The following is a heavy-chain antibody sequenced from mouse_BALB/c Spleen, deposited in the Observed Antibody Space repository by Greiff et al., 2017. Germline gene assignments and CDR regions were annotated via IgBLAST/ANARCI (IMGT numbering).Heavy chain of an antibody. CDR2: INPSNGRT. CDR3: ARAGLRPYAMDY. Sequence: QVQLQQPGAELVKPGASVKLSCKASGYTFTSYWMHWVKQRPGQGLEWIGEINPSNGRTNYNEKFKSKATLTVDKSSSTAYMQLSSLTSEDSAVYYCARAGLRPYAMDYWGQGTSVTVAS. V-gene: IGHV1S81*02. CDR1: GYTFTSYW. J-gene: IGHJ4*01. D-gene: IGHD2-4*01.